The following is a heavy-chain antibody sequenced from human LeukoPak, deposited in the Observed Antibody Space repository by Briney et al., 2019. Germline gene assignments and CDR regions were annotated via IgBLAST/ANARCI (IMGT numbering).Heavy chain of an antibody. Sequence: ASVKVSCKASRYTFTGYYMHWVRQAPGQGLESKGRINPNSGGTNYAQKFQGRVTMTRDTSISTAYMELSRLRSDDTAVYYCARVIAAAGTQYFDYWGQGTLVTVSS. CDR2: INPNSGGT. D-gene: IGHD6-13*01. CDR3: ARVIAAAGTQYFDY. J-gene: IGHJ4*02. CDR1: RYTFTGYY. V-gene: IGHV1-2*06.